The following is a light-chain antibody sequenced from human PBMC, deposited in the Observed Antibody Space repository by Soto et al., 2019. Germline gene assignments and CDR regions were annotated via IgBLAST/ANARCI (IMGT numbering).Light chain of an antibody. CDR2: DTS. J-gene: IGKJ5*01. CDR3: QQYGTSEII. V-gene: IGKV3-20*01. Sequence: EIVMTQSPAPLSVSPVERATLSCRARQSLTNSFIAWYQQKPGQAPRLLIYDTSSRATGIPDRFSGSGSGTDFTLTISRLEPEDFAVFFCQQYGTSEIIFGQGTRLEI. CDR1: QSLTNSF.